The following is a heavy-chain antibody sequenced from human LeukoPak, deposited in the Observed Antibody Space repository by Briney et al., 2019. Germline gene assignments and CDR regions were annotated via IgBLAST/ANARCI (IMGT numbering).Heavy chain of an antibody. J-gene: IGHJ4*02. V-gene: IGHV3-7*03. CDR3: ASQGDFWSGKKNYFDY. D-gene: IGHD3-3*01. CDR1: GLIFSSYW. Sequence: PGGSLRLSCAASGLIFSSYWMSWVRQAPGKGLEWAANIKQDGNEKYYVDSVKGRFTISRDNAKTSLYLQMNSLRAEDTAVYYCASQGDFWSGKKNYFDYWGQGTLVIVSS. CDR2: IKQDGNEK.